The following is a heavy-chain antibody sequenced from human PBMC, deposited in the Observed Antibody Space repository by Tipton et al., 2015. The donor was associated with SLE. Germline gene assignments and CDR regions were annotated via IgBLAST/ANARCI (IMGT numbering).Heavy chain of an antibody. CDR1: GGSVSSGSYS. CDR2: IYYSGST. J-gene: IGHJ3*02. Sequence: TLSLTCTVSGGSVSSGSYSWSWIRQPPGKGLEWIAYIYYSGSTYYNPSLKSRVTISVDTSKNQFSLKLSSVTAADTAVYYCARDRRGGYGDSRGGAFDIWGQGTMVTVSS. D-gene: IGHD4-17*01. V-gene: IGHV4-30-4*07. CDR3: ARDRRGGYGDSRGGAFDI.